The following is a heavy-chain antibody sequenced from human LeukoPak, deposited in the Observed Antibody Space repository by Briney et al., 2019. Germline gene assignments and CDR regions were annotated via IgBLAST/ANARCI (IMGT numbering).Heavy chain of an antibody. Sequence: GGSLRLSCAASGFTFSGYAMDWVSQAPGKRLEWVSSVSTTGSDTYYADSVKGRFTISRDSSKNSVYLQMNSLRPEDTAIYYCARGRDGYPYNFWGQGTLVTVSS. CDR1: GFTFSGYA. CDR3: ARGRDGYPYNF. J-gene: IGHJ4*02. V-gene: IGHV3-21*01. D-gene: IGHD5-24*01. CDR2: VSTTGSDT.